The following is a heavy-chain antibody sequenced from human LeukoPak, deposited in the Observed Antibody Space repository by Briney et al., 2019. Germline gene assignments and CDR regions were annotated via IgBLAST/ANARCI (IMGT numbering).Heavy chain of an antibody. Sequence: GGSLRLSCAASGFTFSSYAMSWVRQAPGKGLEWVSAISGSGGSTYYADSVEGRFTISRDNSKNTLYLQMNSLRAEDTAVYYCASRSRELLWFGELLRRTNYFGYWGQGTLVTVSS. CDR1: GFTFSSYA. D-gene: IGHD3-10*01. V-gene: IGHV3-23*01. CDR3: ASRSRELLWFGELLRRTNYFGY. CDR2: ISGSGGST. J-gene: IGHJ4*02.